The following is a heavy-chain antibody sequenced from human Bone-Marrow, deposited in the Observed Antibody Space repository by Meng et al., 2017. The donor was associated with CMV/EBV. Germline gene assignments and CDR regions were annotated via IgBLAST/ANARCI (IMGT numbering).Heavy chain of an antibody. J-gene: IGHJ4*02. CDR1: GFTFSSYW. CDR3: AKDLSNYYDSSFDY. CDR2: VNSDGTTT. V-gene: IGHV3-74*03. D-gene: IGHD3-22*01. Sequence: GESLKISCAASGFTFSSYWMHWVRQAPGKGLVWVSRVNSDGTTTTYADSVKGRFTISRDSAKNTLYLQMNSLRAEDTAVYYCAKDLSNYYDSSFDYWGQGTLVTVSS.